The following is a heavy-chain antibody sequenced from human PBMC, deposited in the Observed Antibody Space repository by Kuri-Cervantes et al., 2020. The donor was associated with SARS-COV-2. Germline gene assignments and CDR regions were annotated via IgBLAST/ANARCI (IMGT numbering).Heavy chain of an antibody. V-gene: IGHV4-34*01. J-gene: IGHJ4*02. CDR3: ASLLLWQQFAH. CDR1: GASFGNYH. CDR2: IYHNGNT. D-gene: IGHD5-24*01. Sequence: GSLRLSCGVSGASFGNYHWSWVRQPPGKGLEWIGEIYHNGNTNYNPSLKSRVTISVDESKNQFSLKLNSVTAADTAVYYCASLLLWQQFAHWGQGILVTVSS.